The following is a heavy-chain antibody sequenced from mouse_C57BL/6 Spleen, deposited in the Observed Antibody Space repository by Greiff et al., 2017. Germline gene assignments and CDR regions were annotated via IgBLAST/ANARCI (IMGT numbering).Heavy chain of an antibody. V-gene: IGHV14-2*01. D-gene: IGHD1-1*01. CDR2: IDPEDGET. CDR3: ARSRGITLYFDY. Sequence: DVQLQESGAELVKPGASVKLSCTASGFNIKDYYMHWVKQRTEQGLEWIGRIDPEDGETKYAPKFPGKATITADTSSNTAYLQLSSLTSEDTAVYYGARSRGITLYFDYWGQGTTLTVSS. CDR1: GFNIKDYY. J-gene: IGHJ2*01.